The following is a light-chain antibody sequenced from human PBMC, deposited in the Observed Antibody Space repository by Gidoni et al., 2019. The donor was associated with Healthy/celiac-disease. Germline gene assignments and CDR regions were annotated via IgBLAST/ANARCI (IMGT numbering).Light chain of an antibody. CDR3: QQSYSTPR. CDR2: AAS. V-gene: IGKV1-39*01. CDR1: QSISSY. Sequence: DIQMTPSPSSLSASVGDRVTIPCRASQSISSYLNWYQQKPGKAPKLLIYAASSLQSGVPSRFSGSGSGTDFTLTISSLQPEDFATYYCQQSYSTPRFGGGTKVEIK. J-gene: IGKJ4*01.